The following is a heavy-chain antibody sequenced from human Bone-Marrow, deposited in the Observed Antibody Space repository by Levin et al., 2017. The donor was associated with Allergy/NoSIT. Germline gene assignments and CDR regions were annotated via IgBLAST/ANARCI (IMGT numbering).Heavy chain of an antibody. D-gene: IGHD2-21*02. CDR2: IYYSGST. J-gene: IGHJ4*02. Sequence: PSETLSLTCTVSGGSISSSSYYWGWIRQPPGKGLEWIGSIYYSGSTYYNPSLKSRVTISVDTSKNQFSLKLSSVTAADTAVYYCASADPHSVVVTAHFDYWGQGNLVTVSS. V-gene: IGHV4-39*01. CDR1: GGSISSSSYY. CDR3: ASADPHSVVVTAHFDY.